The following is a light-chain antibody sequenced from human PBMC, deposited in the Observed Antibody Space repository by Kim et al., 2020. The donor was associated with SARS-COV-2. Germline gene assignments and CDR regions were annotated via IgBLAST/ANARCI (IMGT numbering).Light chain of an antibody. CDR3: MQALQSRLT. CDR2: LSS. Sequence: PASISCRSSQILVHSNGNTYLDLYLQKPVQSTQLLIYLSSKRASGVPDRFSGSGSGTDFTLKISRVEAEDVGVYYCMQALQSRLTFGGVTKVHIK. J-gene: IGKJ4*01. CDR1: QILVHSNGNTY. V-gene: IGKV2-28*01.